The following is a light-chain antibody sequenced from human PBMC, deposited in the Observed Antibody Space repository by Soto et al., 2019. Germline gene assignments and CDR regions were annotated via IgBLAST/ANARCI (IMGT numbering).Light chain of an antibody. Sequence: DIQMTQSPSSVSVSVGDRVTITCRASLDINRWLAWYQVRPGKPPKLLIVGAFVLQSGVPSRFSGSGYGTDFALTIDNLQPEDFATYYCQQADSYPITFGQGTRLEI. CDR1: LDINRW. CDR2: GAF. CDR3: QQADSYPIT. V-gene: IGKV1-12*01. J-gene: IGKJ5*01.